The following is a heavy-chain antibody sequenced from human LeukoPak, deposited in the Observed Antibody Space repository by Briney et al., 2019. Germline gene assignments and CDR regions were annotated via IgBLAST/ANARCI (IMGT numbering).Heavy chain of an antibody. CDR1: GGSIISSSYY. Sequence: SETLSLTCTVSGGSIISSSYYWGWIRQPPGKGLEWIGSIYYSGSTYYNPSLKSRVTISVDTSKNQFSLKLSSVTAADTAVYYCVGMATGPPPGDRDYWGQGTLVTVSS. CDR2: IYYSGST. V-gene: IGHV4-39*01. J-gene: IGHJ4*02. CDR3: VGMATGPPPGDRDY. D-gene: IGHD5-24*01.